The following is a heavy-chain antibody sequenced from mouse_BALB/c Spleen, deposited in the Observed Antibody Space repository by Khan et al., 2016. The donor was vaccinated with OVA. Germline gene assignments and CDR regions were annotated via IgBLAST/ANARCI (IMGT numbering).Heavy chain of an antibody. CDR3: ARPFYYGAWFAY. CDR1: GFSLNSYG. Sequence: QVQLKQSGPGLVAPSQSLSITCTVSGFSLNSYGIHWVRQPPGKGLEWLGVIWAGGSTNHNSALMSRLSISKDNSKSQVFLKMNSLQTDDTAMYYCARPFYYGAWFAYWGQGTLVTVSA. CDR2: IWAGGST. V-gene: IGHV2-9*02. J-gene: IGHJ3*01. D-gene: IGHD1-1*02.